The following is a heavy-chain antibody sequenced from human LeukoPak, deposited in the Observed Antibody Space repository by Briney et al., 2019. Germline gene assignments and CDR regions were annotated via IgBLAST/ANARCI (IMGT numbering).Heavy chain of an antibody. Sequence: GASVKVSCKASGYTFTSYGISWVRQAPGQGLEWMGWISAYNGNTNYAQKLQGRVTMTPDTSTSTAYMELRSLRSDDTAVYYCARSIAVAGPYNWFDPWGQGTLVTVSS. CDR2: ISAYNGNT. V-gene: IGHV1-18*01. J-gene: IGHJ5*02. D-gene: IGHD6-19*01. CDR3: ARSIAVAGPYNWFDP. CDR1: GYTFTSYG.